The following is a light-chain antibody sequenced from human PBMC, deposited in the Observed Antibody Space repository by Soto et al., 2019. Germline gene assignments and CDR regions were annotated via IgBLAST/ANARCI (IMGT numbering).Light chain of an antibody. CDR1: QSISSW. CDR3: QQHNSSPWT. CDR2: DAS. J-gene: IGKJ1*01. V-gene: IGKV1-5*01. Sequence: DIQMTQSPSSVSASVGDRVSITCRASQSISSWLAWYQQKPGKAPKLLIYDASSLESGVPSRFSGRGSGTEFTLTIDGLQPDDFATYYCQQHNSSPWTFGQGTKVDIK.